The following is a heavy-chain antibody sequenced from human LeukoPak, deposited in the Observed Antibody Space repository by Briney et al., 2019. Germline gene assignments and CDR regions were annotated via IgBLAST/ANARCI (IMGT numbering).Heavy chain of an antibody. J-gene: IGHJ4*02. CDR3: ALIAVDWQQPFDY. Sequence: PGGSLRLSCAASGFSFSRYTMSGVRQARGKGVVWLSYISSSSTTIKYADSVKGRFIISRDNAKNSVYLQMNSLRAEDTAVYYCALIAVDWQQPFDYWGQGTLVTVSS. V-gene: IGHV3-48*01. CDR2: ISSSSTTI. CDR1: GFSFSRYT. D-gene: IGHD6-13*01.